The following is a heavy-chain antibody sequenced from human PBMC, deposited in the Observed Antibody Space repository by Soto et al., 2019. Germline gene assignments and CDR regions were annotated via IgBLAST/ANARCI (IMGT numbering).Heavy chain of an antibody. V-gene: IGHV1-18*01. CDR1: CYTFTSYG. D-gene: IGHD6-6*01. CDR2: ISAYNGNT. CDR3: ARGGSSSNYYYGMDV. J-gene: IGHJ6*02. Sequence: SVKVSFKASCYTFTSYGISWVRQAPGQGFEWMGWISAYNGNTNYAQKLQGRVTMTTDTSTSTACMELRSLRSDDTAVYYCARGGSSSNYYYGMDVWGQGTTVTVSS.